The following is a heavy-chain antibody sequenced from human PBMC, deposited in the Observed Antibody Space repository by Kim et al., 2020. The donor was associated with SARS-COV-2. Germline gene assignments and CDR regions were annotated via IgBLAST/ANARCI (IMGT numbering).Heavy chain of an antibody. CDR1: GYTFSDYS. J-gene: IGHJ6*02. CDR2: INPNSGGT. Sequence: ASVKVSCKASGYTFSDYSMHWVRQAPGQGLEWMAWINPNSGGTNYAQKFQGRVTLTGDSSISTVYMEVSSLRIDDTAIYYCAKARGYRGYDRRGYFYYGLDVWGLGTTVTVS. D-gene: IGHD5-12*01. V-gene: IGHV1-2*02. CDR3: AKARGYRGYDRRGYFYYGLDV.